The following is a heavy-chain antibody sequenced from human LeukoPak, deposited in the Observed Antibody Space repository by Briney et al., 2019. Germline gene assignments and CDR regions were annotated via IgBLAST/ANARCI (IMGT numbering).Heavy chain of an antibody. CDR3: ATPLLYGDYTGFDY. CDR1: GYTLTELS. V-gene: IGHV1-24*01. CDR2: FDPEDGET. Sequence: ASVKVSCKVSGYTLTELSMHWVRQAPGKGLEWMGGFDPEDGETIYAQKFQGRVTMTEDTSTDTAYMELSSLRSEDTAVYYCATPLLYGDYTGFDYWGQGTLVTVSS. D-gene: IGHD4-17*01. J-gene: IGHJ4*02.